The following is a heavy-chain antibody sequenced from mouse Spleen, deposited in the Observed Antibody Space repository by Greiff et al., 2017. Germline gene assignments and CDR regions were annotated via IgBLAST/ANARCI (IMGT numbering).Heavy chain of an antibody. D-gene: IGHD4-1*01. J-gene: IGHJ4*01. V-gene: IGHV2-2*01. Sequence: QVQLKESGPGLVQPSQSLSITCTVSGFSLTSYGVHWVRQSPGKGLEWLGVIWSGGSTDYNAAFISRLSISKDNSKSQVFFKMNSLQADDTAIYYCARRGDGWDYYAMDYWGQGTSVTVSS. CDR3: ARRGDGWDYYAMDY. CDR1: GFSLTSYG. CDR2: IWSGGST.